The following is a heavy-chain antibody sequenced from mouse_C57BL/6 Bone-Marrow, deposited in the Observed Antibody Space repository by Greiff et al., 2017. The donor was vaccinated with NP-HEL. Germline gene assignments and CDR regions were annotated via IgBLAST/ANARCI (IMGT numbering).Heavy chain of an antibody. Sequence: QVQLQQSGAELVRPGASVKLSCKASGYTFTSYGISWVKQRPGQGLEWIGEIYPRSGNTYYNEKFKGKATLTADKSSSTAYMELRSLTSEDSAVYFCARPLRHAMDYWGQGTSVTVSA. J-gene: IGHJ4*01. V-gene: IGHV1-81*01. CDR3: ARPLRHAMDY. CDR2: IYPRSGNT. CDR1: GYTFTSYG. D-gene: IGHD1-2*01.